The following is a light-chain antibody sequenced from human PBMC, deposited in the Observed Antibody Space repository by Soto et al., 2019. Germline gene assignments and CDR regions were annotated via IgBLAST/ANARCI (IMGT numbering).Light chain of an antibody. CDR3: QQYGSSRFT. J-gene: IGKJ3*01. CDR1: QSISSSY. Sequence: EIVLTHYPDTLSLSPGQMATLSCRASQSISSSYLAGYQQKPGQPHRPLVYGASSRATGIPDRFSGSGSGTDFTLTISRLEPEDFAVYYCQQYGSSRFTFGPGTKVDIK. CDR2: GAS. V-gene: IGKV3-20*01.